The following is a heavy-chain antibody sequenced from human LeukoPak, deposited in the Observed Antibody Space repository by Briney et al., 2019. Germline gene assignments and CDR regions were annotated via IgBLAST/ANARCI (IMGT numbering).Heavy chain of an antibody. V-gene: IGHV3-7*03. CDR2: IKEDGSEK. J-gene: IGHJ4*02. D-gene: IGHD5-18*01. CDR1: GFTFSNYW. CDR3: ARGYGSKDY. Sequence: GGSLRLSCAASGFTFSNYWMTWVRQAPGKGLEWVANIKEDGSEKHYVDFVRGRFTISRDNAKNSLYLQMNSLRVEDTAVYYCARGYGSKDYWGQGTLVTVSS.